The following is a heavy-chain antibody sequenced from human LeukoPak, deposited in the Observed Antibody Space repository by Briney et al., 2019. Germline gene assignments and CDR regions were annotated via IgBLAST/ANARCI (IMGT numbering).Heavy chain of an antibody. D-gene: IGHD2-21*02. J-gene: IGHJ5*01. CDR1: GFSLSTGGMG. Sequence: VSGPTLVNPTQTLTLTCTFSGFSLSTGGMGVGWIRQPPGKALEWLAFIFWDDNEHYSPPLKNRLTITKDTSKNQVILTMTNMDPVDTATYYCSHRHNLGVTGPVVTFDSWGQGTLVTVSS. CDR2: IFWDDNE. CDR3: SHRHNLGVTGPVVTFDS. V-gene: IGHV2-5*02.